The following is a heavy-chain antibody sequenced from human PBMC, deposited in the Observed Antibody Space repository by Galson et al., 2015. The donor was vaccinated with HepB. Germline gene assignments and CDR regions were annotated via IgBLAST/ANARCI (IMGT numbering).Heavy chain of an antibody. CDR1: GFTFSSYA. CDR2: ISSTGGSR. CDR3: AKDLGGNSDWYFDL. J-gene: IGHJ2*01. D-gene: IGHD1-26*01. Sequence: SLRLSCAASGFTFSSYAMSWVRQAPGKGLEWVSGISSTGGSRYYADSVKGRFTISRDNSKNTLYLQMNSLRAEDTAVYYCAKDLGGNSDWYFDLWGRGTLVTVSS. V-gene: IGHV3-23*01.